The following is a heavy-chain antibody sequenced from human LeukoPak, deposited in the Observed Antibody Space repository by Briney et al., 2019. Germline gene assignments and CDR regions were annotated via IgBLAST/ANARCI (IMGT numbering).Heavy chain of an antibody. CDR3: ARGMMTTVTPIDY. V-gene: IGHV3-7*01. J-gene: IGHJ4*02. CDR1: GFTFSSYW. Sequence: PGGSLRLSCAASGFTFSSYWMSWVRQAPGKGLEWVANIKQDGSEKYYVDSVKGRSTISRDNAKNSLYLQMNSLRAEDTAVYYCARGMMTTVTPIDYWGQGTLVTVSS. CDR2: IKQDGSEK. D-gene: IGHD4-17*01.